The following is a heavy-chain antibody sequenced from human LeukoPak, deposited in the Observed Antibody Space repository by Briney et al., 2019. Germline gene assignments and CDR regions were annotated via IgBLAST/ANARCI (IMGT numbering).Heavy chain of an antibody. CDR2: IYYSGST. CDR3: ARQGLWVVTNYFDY. V-gene: IGHV4-39*01. D-gene: IGHD3-10*01. CDR1: GGSISSSSYY. J-gene: IGHJ4*02. Sequence: SETLSLTCTVSGGSISSSSYYWGWIRQPPGKGLEWIGSIYYSGSTYYNPSLKSRVTISVDTSKNQFSLKLSSVTAADTAVYYCARQGLWVVTNYFDYWGRGTLVTVSS.